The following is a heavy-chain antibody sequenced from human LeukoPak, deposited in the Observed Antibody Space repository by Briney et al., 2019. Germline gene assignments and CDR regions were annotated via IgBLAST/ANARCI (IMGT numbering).Heavy chain of an antibody. Sequence: PGGSLRLSCAASGFTFSSYGMPWVRQASGKGLEWVAVIWYDGSNKYYADSVKGRFTISRDNSKNTLYLQMNSLRAEDTAVYYCARDRGLGNADYYGMDVWGQGTTVTVSS. CDR2: IWYDGSNK. CDR1: GFTFSSYG. D-gene: IGHD7-27*01. J-gene: IGHJ6*02. CDR3: ARDRGLGNADYYGMDV. V-gene: IGHV3-33*01.